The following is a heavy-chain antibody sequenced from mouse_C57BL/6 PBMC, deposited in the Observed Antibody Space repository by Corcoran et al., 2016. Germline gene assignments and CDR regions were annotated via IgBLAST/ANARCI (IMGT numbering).Heavy chain of an antibody. J-gene: IGHJ1*03. CDR3: AREIYYYGSSHWYVDV. D-gene: IGHD1-1*01. Sequence: EVQLQQSGAELVRPGSSVKLSCKTSGYTFTSYGINWVKQRPGQGLEWIGYIYIGNGYTEYNEKFKGKATLTSVTSSSTAYMQLSSLTSEDAAIYFCAREIYYYGSSHWYVDVWGTGTTVTVSS. CDR2: IYIGNGYT. V-gene: IGHV1-58*01. CDR1: GYTFTSYG.